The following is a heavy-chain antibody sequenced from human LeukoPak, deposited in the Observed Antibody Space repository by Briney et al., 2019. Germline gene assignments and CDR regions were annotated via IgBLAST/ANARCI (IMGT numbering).Heavy chain of an antibody. Sequence: PGGSLRLSCAASGFTFSSYAMSWVRQAPGKGLEWVSAISGSGGSTYYADSVKGRFTISRDNSKNTLYLQMNSLRAEDTAVYYCARDGGWSGSFDYWGQGTLVTVSS. CDR2: ISGSGGST. CDR3: ARDGGWSGSFDY. V-gene: IGHV3-23*01. J-gene: IGHJ4*02. CDR1: GFTFSSYA. D-gene: IGHD3-3*01.